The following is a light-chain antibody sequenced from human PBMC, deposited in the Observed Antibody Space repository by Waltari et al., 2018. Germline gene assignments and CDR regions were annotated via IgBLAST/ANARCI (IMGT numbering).Light chain of an antibody. CDR3: SSYTSSGTFVL. J-gene: IGLJ2*01. CDR2: DVS. V-gene: IGLV2-14*01. Sequence: QSALTQPAPVSGSPGQSITLSCTGTSSDVGGYNHVPWYQQHPGKAPKLMIYDVSKRPSGVSNRFSGSKSGNTASLTISGLQAEDEADYYCSSYTSSGTFVLFGGGTKLTVL. CDR1: SSDVGGYNH.